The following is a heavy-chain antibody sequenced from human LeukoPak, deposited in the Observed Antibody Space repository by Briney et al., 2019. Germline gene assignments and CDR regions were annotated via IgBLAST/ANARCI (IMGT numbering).Heavy chain of an antibody. CDR3: ARDRGTYYYDSSGHYYYYYGMDV. V-gene: IGHV3-11*01. Sequence: GGSLRLSCAASGFTFSDFYMSWIRQAPGKGLEWVSYISSSGSTIYYADSVKGRFTISRDNAKNSLYLQMNSLRAEDTAVYYCARDRGTYYYDSSGHYYYYYGMDVWGQGTTVTVSS. J-gene: IGHJ6*02. CDR2: ISSSGSTI. D-gene: IGHD3-22*01. CDR1: GFTFSDFY.